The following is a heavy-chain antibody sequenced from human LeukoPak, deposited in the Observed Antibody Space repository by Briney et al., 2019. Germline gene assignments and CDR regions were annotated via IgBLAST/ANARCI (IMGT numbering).Heavy chain of an antibody. CDR1: GFTVSNNY. Sequence: GGSLRLSCAASGFTVSNNYMSWDRQAPRKGLEWVSVIYSGGSTYYADSVKGRFTISRDNSKNTLYLQMNSLRAEDTAVYYCARIYSGSYSDYWGQGTLVTVST. J-gene: IGHJ4*02. D-gene: IGHD1-26*01. V-gene: IGHV3-53*01. CDR2: IYSGGST. CDR3: ARIYSGSYSDY.